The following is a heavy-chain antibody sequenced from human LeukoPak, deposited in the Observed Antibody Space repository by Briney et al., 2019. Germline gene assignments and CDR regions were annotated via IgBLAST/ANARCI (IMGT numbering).Heavy chain of an antibody. CDR1: GSTFTVYY. D-gene: IGHD6-19*01. CDR3: ASYPRYSSSPPFDY. J-gene: IGHJ4*02. Sequence: ASVTLSCKASGSTFTVYYMHCVRQAPRHALEWMGWINPNTGGTNYAQKFHGRVTMTSDTTISTAYMELSRLTSDDTAVYYCASYPRYSSSPPFDYWGQGTLVTVSS. V-gene: IGHV1-2*02. CDR2: INPNTGGT.